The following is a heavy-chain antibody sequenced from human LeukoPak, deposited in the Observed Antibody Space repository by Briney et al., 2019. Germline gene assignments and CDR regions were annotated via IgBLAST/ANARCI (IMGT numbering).Heavy chain of an antibody. CDR1: GGSISSSSYY. J-gene: IGHJ4*02. CDR3: ARGLGYCSGGSCLRTYYFDY. Sequence: SETLSLTCTVSGGSISSSSYYWGWIRQPPGKGLEWIGSIYYSGSTYYNPSLKSRVTISVDTSKNQFSLKLSSVTAADTAVYYCARGLGYCSGGSCLRTYYFDYWGQGTLVTVSS. CDR2: IYYSGST. V-gene: IGHV4-39*07. D-gene: IGHD2-15*01.